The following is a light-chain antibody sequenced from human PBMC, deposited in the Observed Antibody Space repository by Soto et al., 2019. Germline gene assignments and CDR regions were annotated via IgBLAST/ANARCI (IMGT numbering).Light chain of an antibody. J-gene: IGKJ3*01. CDR3: QQYGSSPFT. V-gene: IGKV3-20*01. Sequence: EIVLTQSPGTLSLSPGEGATLSYRASQSVSSNFLAWYQQKPGQAPRLLIYAASSRVTGISDRFSGSGSETDFTFTIRRLEPEDFAVYYCQQYGSSPFTFGPGTKVDLK. CDR2: AAS. CDR1: QSVSSNF.